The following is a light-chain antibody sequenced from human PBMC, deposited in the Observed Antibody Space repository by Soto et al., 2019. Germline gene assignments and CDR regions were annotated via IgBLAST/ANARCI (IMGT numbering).Light chain of an antibody. J-gene: IGKJ2*01. CDR3: QQYNDWPPYT. V-gene: IGKV3-15*01. Sequence: EIVMTQSPATLSVSPGERATLSCRASQSVTSKLAWYQQKPGQAPRLLISGASTRATGIPARFSGSGSGTEFTLTISSLQSEDFAVYYCQQYNDWPPYTFGQGNKLEIK. CDR1: QSVTSK. CDR2: GAS.